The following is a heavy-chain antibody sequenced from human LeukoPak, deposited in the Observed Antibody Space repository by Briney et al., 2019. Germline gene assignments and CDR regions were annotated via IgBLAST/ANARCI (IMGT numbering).Heavy chain of an antibody. CDR3: AHTMYGNRVGAFSA. CDR2: IYWDDDK. J-gene: IGHJ5*02. Sequence: SGPTLVKPTQTLTLTCTFSGFSLSTSGVGVGWIRQPPGKALEWLALIYWDDDKRYSPSLKSRLAITKDTSKNQVVLTMTNMDPVDTATYYCAHTMYGNRVGAFSAWGQGTLVTVSS. D-gene: IGHD1-26*01. CDR1: GFSLSTSGVG. V-gene: IGHV2-5*02.